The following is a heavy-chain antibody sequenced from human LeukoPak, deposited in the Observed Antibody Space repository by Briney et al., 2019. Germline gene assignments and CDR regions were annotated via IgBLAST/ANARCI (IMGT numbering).Heavy chain of an antibody. Sequence: GGSLRLSCVVSGFTVSSNYMNWVRQAPGKGLEWVSVLYSGGNTYHADSVKGRFTISRDNSKNTLYLQMNSLRAEDTAVYYCAREGASSSFGYWGQGTLVTVSS. V-gene: IGHV3-53*01. CDR1: GFTVSSNY. D-gene: IGHD6-13*01. J-gene: IGHJ4*02. CDR3: AREGASSSFGY. CDR2: LYSGGNT.